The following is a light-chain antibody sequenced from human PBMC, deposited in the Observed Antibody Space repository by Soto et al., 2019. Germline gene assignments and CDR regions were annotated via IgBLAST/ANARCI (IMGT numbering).Light chain of an antibody. CDR1: SSDVGTYNL. J-gene: IGLJ2*01. CDR3: CSYAGSSTVL. Sequence: QSVLTQPASVSGSPGQSITISCTGTSSDVGTYNLVSWYQHHPGKAPKLMIYEGSKRPSGVSTRFSGSKSGNTASLTISGLQAEDEADYYCCSYAGSSTVLFGGGTKVTVL. CDR2: EGS. V-gene: IGLV2-23*01.